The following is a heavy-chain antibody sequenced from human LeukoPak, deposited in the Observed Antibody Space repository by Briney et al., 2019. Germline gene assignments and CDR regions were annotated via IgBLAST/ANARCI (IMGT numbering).Heavy chain of an antibody. V-gene: IGHV1-2*02. CDR1: GYTFTVYY. J-gene: IGHJ6*03. CDR2: INPNSGDT. CDR3: ARDYGSGSYYYYMDV. D-gene: IGHD3-10*01. Sequence: VASVKVSFKASGYTFTVYYMHWVRQAPGQGREWMGWINPNSGDTNYAQKFQGRVTMTRDTSISTAYMELSRLRSDDTAVYYCARDYGSGSYYYYMDVWGKGTTVTVSS.